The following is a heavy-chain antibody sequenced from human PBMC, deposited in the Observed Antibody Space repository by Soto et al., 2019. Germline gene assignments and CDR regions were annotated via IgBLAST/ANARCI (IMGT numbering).Heavy chain of an antibody. J-gene: IGHJ4*02. CDR3: VRDGLDYYYTERLYVSN. CDR2: ISSSAVYI. D-gene: IGHD3-22*01. CDR1: GFNFITYS. V-gene: IGHV3-21*01. Sequence: EVQLVESGGGPVRPGGSLKLSCAASGFNFITYSLSWVRQAPGKGLEWVASISSSAVYIDYADSVKGRFTISRDNANNSLYLQMNSLRAEDTATYYCVRDGLDYYYTERLYVSNWGQGTLVTVSS.